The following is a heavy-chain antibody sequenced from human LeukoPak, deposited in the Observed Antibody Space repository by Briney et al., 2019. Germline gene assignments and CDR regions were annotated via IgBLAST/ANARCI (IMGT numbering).Heavy chain of an antibody. CDR3: AKGGYVAAASY. CDR1: GFTFSSYG. CDR2: ISYDGSNK. Sequence: GGSLRLSCAASGFTFSSYGMHWVRQAPGKGLEWVAVISYDGSNKYYADSVKGRFTIPKDNSKDTLYLQMNSLRAEDTAVYYCAKGGYVAAASYWGQGTLVTVSS. V-gene: IGHV3-30*18. D-gene: IGHD6-13*01. J-gene: IGHJ4*02.